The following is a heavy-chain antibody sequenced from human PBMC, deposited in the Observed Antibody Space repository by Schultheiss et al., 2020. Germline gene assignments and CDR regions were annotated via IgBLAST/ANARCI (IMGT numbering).Heavy chain of an antibody. D-gene: IGHD1-20*01. J-gene: IGHJ6*02. V-gene: IGHV4-4*07. CDR1: GGSISSYY. Sequence: SQTLSLTCTVSGGSISSYYWSWIRQPAGKGLEWIGRIYTSGSTNYNPSLKSRVTMSVDTSKNQFSLKLSSVTAADTAVYYCARDSNRPYNWNYYYYYGMDVWGQGTTVTVSS. CDR3: ARDSNRPYNWNYYYYYGMDV. CDR2: IYTSGST.